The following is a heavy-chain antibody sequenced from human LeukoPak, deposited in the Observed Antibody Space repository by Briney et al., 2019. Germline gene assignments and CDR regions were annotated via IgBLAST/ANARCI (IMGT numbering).Heavy chain of an antibody. J-gene: IGHJ2*01. V-gene: IGHV3-74*01. CDR2: INSDGSST. CDR3: ARDRYDYYDSSGVRYFDL. D-gene: IGHD3-22*01. CDR1: GFTFSSYW. Sequence: GGSLRLSCAASGFTFSSYWMHWIRQAPGKGLVWVSRINSDGSSTSYADSVKGRFTISRDNAKNTLYLQMNSLRAEDTAVYYCARDRYDYYDSSGVRYFDLWGRGTLVTVSS.